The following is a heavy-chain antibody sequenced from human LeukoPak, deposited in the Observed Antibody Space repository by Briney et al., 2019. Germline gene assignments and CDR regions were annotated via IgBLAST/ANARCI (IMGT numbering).Heavy chain of an antibody. CDR3: ARDTNIAARPYYYYYYMDV. Sequence: SETLSLTCTVSGGSISSGSYYWSWIRQPAGKGLEWIGRIYTSGSTNYNPSLKSRVTISVDTSKNQFSLKLSSVTAADTAVYYCARDTNIAARPYYYYYYMDVWGTGTTVTVSS. CDR1: GGSISSGSYY. D-gene: IGHD6-6*01. J-gene: IGHJ6*03. CDR2: IYTSGST. V-gene: IGHV4-61*02.